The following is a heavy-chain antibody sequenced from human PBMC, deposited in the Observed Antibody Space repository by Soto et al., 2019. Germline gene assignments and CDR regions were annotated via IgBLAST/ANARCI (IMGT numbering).Heavy chain of an antibody. J-gene: IGHJ3*01. D-gene: IGHD1-20*01. Sequence: SETLSLTCAVYGGSFSGYYWSWIRQPPGKGLEWIGEINHSGSTNYNPSLKSRVTISVDTSKNQFSLQLSSVTAADTAVCYCARRYGSAFDFWGQGTMVTVSS. CDR1: GGSFSGYY. V-gene: IGHV4-34*01. CDR2: INHSGST. CDR3: ARRYGSAFDF.